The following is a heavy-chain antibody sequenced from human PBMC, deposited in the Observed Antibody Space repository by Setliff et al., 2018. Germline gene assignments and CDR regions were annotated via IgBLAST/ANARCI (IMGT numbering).Heavy chain of an antibody. Sequence: GESLKISCEASGFSFSNYAMNWVRQAPGKGLEWVASFSSRKDYIYHADSVKGRFTISRDNAKTSLYLQMDSPRVEDTAVYFCARSPGWIPWFDSWGQGTLVTVSS. D-gene: IGHD5-18*01. J-gene: IGHJ5*01. CDR1: GFSFSNYA. CDR3: ARSPGWIPWFDS. CDR2: FSSRKDYI. V-gene: IGHV3-21*01.